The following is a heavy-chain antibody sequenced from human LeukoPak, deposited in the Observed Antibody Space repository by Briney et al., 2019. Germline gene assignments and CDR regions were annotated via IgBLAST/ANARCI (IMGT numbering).Heavy chain of an antibody. CDR3: ARGSIIAAAGTKVGGWFDP. CDR1: GYTFTSYY. CDR2: INPSGGST. D-gene: IGHD6-13*01. Sequence: ASVKVSCKASGYTFTSYYTHWVRQAPGQGLEWMGIINPSGGSTSYAQKFQGRVTMTRDTSTSTVYMELSSLRSEDTAVYYCARGSIIAAAGTKVGGWFDPWGQGTLVTVSS. V-gene: IGHV1-46*01. J-gene: IGHJ5*02.